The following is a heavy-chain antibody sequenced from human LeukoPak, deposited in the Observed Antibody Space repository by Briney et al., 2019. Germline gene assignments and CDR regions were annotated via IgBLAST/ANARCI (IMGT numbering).Heavy chain of an antibody. V-gene: IGHV4-30-2*01. Sequence: SETLSLTCAVSGGSISSGGYSWSWLRQPPGKGLEWIGYNYHSGSTYYNPSLKSRVTISVDRSKNQFSLKLSSLTAADTAVYYCARGPNCSGGSCYPEYFQHWGQGTLVTVSS. CDR1: GGSISSGGYS. CDR3: ARGPNCSGGSCYPEYFQH. D-gene: IGHD2-15*01. CDR2: NYHSGST. J-gene: IGHJ1*01.